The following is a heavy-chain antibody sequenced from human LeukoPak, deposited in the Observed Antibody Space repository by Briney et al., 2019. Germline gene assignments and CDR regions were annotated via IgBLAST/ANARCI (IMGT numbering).Heavy chain of an antibody. J-gene: IGHJ5*01. CDR1: IGSLRSYH. V-gene: IGHV4-4*09. CDR3: ARTYGSGSADQWWFDS. D-gene: IGHD3-10*01. CDR2: IYTSGST. Sequence: SDTLSLTCAVPIGSLRSYHGSCVPDPPGRGREGVGYIYTSGSTNYNPSLQGRVTIPRDKTKNQFSLKLSSVTAADTAVYYCARTYGSGSADQWWFDSWGQGTLVTVSS.